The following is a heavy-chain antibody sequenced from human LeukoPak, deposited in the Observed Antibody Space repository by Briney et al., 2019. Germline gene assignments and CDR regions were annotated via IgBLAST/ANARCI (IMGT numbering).Heavy chain of an antibody. CDR2: IYYSGST. J-gene: IGHJ4*02. CDR1: GGSISNYY. Sequence: SETLSLTCTASGGSISNYYWSWIRQPPGKGLEWIGHIYYSGSTNYNPSLKSRVTISLHTSKNQFSLKLSSVTAADTAVYYCARGTYYYDSSAYYYFDYWGQGTLVTVSS. D-gene: IGHD3-22*01. CDR3: ARGTYYYDSSAYYYFDY. V-gene: IGHV4-59*01.